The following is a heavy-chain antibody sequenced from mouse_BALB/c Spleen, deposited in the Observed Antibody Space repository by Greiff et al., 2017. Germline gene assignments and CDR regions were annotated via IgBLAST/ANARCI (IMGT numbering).Heavy chain of an antibody. CDR2: IWSGGST. Sequence: QVQLKQSGPGLVQPSQSLSITCTVSGFSLTSYGVHWVRQSPGKGLEWLGVIWSGGSTDYNAAFISRLSISKDNSKSQVFFKMNSLQANDTAIYYCARVIYYGYGSYAMDYWGQGTSVTVSS. J-gene: IGHJ4*01. D-gene: IGHD2-2*01. V-gene: IGHV2-2*02. CDR3: ARVIYYGYGSYAMDY. CDR1: GFSLTSYG.